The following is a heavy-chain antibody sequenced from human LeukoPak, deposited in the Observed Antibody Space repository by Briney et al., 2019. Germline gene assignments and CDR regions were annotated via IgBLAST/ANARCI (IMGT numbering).Heavy chain of an antibody. CDR3: AKGGNYAPLDY. CDR2: ISTSGSDT. D-gene: IGHD1-7*01. CDR1: GFTFSNSP. J-gene: IGHJ4*02. Sequence: PGGSPRLSCAASGFTFSNSPMTWVRQAPGKGLEWVAAISTSGSDTIYTDSVKDRFAISRDNSKNTLYLQMNSLRAEDTAVYYCAKGGNYAPLDYWGQGTLVTVSS. V-gene: IGHV3-23*01.